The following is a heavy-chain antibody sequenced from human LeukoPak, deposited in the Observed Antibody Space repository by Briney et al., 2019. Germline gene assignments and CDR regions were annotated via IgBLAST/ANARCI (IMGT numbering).Heavy chain of an antibody. CDR2: IKSKTDGGTT. J-gene: IGHJ4*02. D-gene: IGHD5-24*01. V-gene: IGHV3-15*01. CDR3: TTDRLRDGYNF. CDR1: GFTFSNAW. Sequence: GGSLRLSCAASGFTFSNAWMSWVRQAPGKGLEWVGRIKSKTDGGTTDYAAPVKGRFTILRDDSENTLYLQMNSLKTEDTAVYYCTTDRLRDGYNFWGQGTLVTVSS.